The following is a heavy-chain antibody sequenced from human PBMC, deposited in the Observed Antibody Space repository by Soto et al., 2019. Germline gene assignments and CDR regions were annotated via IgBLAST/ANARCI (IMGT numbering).Heavy chain of an antibody. Sequence: GGSLRLSCAASGFTFSSYWMSWVRQAPGKGLEWVANIKQDGSEKYYVDSVKGRFTISRDNAKNSLYLQMNSLRAEDTAVYYCARDRRRGIAAAALDYWGQGTLVTVSS. CDR1: GFTFSSYW. J-gene: IGHJ4*02. D-gene: IGHD6-13*01. CDR3: ARDRRRGIAAAALDY. V-gene: IGHV3-7*01. CDR2: IKQDGSEK.